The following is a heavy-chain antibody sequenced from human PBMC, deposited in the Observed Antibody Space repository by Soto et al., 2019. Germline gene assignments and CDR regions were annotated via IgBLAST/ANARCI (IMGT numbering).Heavy chain of an antibody. D-gene: IGHD3-16*01. V-gene: IGHV5-51*01. CDR3: ARHLPGLNYMDV. CDR1: GYTFYGHW. J-gene: IGHJ6*03. CDR2: IFPGDSDT. Sequence: GESLKISCKASGYTFYGHWIAWVRQMPGKGLEWMGIIFPGDSDTRYSPSFQGQVTMSADKSISTAYLQWSSLKASDTAMYYCARHLPGLNYMDVWGKGTTVTVSS.